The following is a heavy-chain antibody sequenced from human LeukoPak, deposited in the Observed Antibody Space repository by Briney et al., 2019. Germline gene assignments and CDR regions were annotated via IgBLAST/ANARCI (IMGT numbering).Heavy chain of an antibody. J-gene: IGHJ5*02. Sequence: SETLSLTCTVSGDSISSNNYYWGWIRQPPGKGLEWIGYIHYSGSPNYNPSLKSRLTISIDTSKNQFSLKLNSVTAADTAVYYCARHSNWNGGVDWFDPWGQGTQVTVSS. CDR2: IHYSGSP. V-gene: IGHV4-61*05. CDR3: ARHSNWNGGVDWFDP. CDR1: GDSISSNNYY. D-gene: IGHD1-20*01.